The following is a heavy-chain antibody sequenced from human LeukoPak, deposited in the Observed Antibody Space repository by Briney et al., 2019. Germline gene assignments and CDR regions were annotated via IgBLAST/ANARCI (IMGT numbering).Heavy chain of an antibody. CDR1: GGTFSSYA. CDR2: IIPIFGTA. V-gene: IGHV1-69*05. CDR3: ASRSPYNRNYRNDYYYYMDV. Sequence: AASVNVSCKASGGTFSSYAISWVRQAPGQGLEWMGGIIPIFGTANYAQKFQGRVTITTDESTSTAYMELSSLRSEDTAVYYWASRSPYNRNYRNDYYYYMDVWGKGTTVTVSS. D-gene: IGHD1-7*01. J-gene: IGHJ6*03.